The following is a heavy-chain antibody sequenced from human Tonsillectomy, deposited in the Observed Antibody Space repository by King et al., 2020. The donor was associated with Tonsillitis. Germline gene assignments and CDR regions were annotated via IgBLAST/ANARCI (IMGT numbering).Heavy chain of an antibody. CDR1: GVSLSTDEMS. V-gene: IGHV2-70*04. Sequence: VTLKESGPALVKPTQTLTLTCTFSGVSLSTDEMSVGGVRQPPGKALGWLARIEWDVEKFDRTSLKTRRTISRDTSKNQVGMGMTNMDPGDTATYNCTQSQAGSNWFDPWGRGTLVTVSS. CDR2: IEWDVEK. J-gene: IGHJ5*02. CDR3: TQSQAGSNWFDP.